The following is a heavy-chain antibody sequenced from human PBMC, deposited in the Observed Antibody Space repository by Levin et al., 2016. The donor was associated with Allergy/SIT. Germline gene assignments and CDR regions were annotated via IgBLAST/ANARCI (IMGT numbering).Heavy chain of an antibody. CDR3: AKDRVISDY. J-gene: IGHJ4*02. CDR2: IKQDGSEK. V-gene: IGHV3-7*03. CDR1: GFTFSNYW. Sequence: LSLTCAASGFTFSNYWMTWVRQAPGKGLEWVANIKQDGSEKSYVDSVKGRFTISRDNARNSLYLQMNSLRAEDTAVYYCAKDRVISDYWGQGTLVTVSS.